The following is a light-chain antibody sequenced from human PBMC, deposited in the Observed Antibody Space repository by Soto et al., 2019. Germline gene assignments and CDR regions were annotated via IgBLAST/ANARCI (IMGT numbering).Light chain of an antibody. CDR3: SSFTSSITYV. Sequence: QSVLTQAPSASGTPGQRVAISCSGSSSNIGSNTVNWYQHLPGTAPKLLIYNNNQRPSGVPDRFSGSKSATSASLAISGLQSEDESDYHCSSFTSSITYVFGTGTQLTVL. J-gene: IGLJ1*01. V-gene: IGLV1-44*01. CDR2: NNN. CDR1: SSNIGSNT.